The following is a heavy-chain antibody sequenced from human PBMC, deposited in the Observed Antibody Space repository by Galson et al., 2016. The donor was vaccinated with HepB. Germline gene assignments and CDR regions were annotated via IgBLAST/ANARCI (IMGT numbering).Heavy chain of an antibody. V-gene: IGHV2-70*11. CDR3: ARDIAVSGLGGYTYSGLDV. J-gene: IGHJ6*02. CDR1: GFSLPTSGMC. D-gene: IGHD6-19*01. CDR2: IDWDDHK. Sequence: PALVKPTQTLTLTCTFSGFSLPTSGMCVTWVRQPPGKALEWLARIDWDDHKDYNTSLKTRLSISKDTSSNQVVLTMTNVDPVDTATYYCARDIAVSGLGGYTYSGLDVWGQGTTVTVSS.